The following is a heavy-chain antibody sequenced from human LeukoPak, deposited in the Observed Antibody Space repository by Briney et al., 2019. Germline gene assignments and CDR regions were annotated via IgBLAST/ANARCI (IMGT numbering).Heavy chain of an antibody. CDR1: GGSFSGYY. CDR3: ASRSTYYYGSGSSEIWFDP. Sequence: KPSETLSLTCAVYGGSFSGYYWSWIRQPPGKGLEWVGEINHSGSTNYNPSLKSRVTIPVETSKNQFSLKLNSVTAADTAVYYCASRSTYYYGSGSSEIWFDPWGQGTLVTVSS. D-gene: IGHD3-10*01. V-gene: IGHV4-34*01. CDR2: INHSGST. J-gene: IGHJ5*02.